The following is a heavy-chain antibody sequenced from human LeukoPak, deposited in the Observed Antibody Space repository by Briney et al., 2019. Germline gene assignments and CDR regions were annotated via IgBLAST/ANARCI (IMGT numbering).Heavy chain of an antibody. CDR3: ARDRVTIFGVVMVSGAFDI. D-gene: IGHD3-3*01. J-gene: IGHJ3*02. V-gene: IGHV3-21*01. CDR1: GFTFSSYS. CDR2: ISSSSSYI. Sequence: GGSLRLSCAASGFTFSSYSMNWVRQAPGKGLEWVSSISSSSSYIYYADSVKGRFTISRDNAKNSLYLQMNSLRAEDTAVYYCARDRVTIFGVVMVSGAFDIWGQGTMVTVSS.